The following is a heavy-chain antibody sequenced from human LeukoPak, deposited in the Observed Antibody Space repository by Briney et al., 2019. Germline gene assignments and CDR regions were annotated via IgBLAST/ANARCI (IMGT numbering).Heavy chain of an antibody. D-gene: IGHD5-12*01. J-gene: IGHJ4*02. CDR2: ISYDGSNK. CDR1: GFTFSSYA. Sequence: GGSLRLSCAASGFTFSSYAMHWVRQAPGKGLEWVAVISYDGSNKYYADSVKGRFTISRDNSKNTLYLQMDSLRAEDTAVYYCARGDDIVAALPLDYWGQGTLVTVSS. CDR3: ARGDDIVAALPLDY. V-gene: IGHV3-30-3*01.